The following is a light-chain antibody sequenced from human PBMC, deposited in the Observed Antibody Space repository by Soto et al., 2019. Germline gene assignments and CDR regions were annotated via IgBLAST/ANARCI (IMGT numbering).Light chain of an antibody. CDR1: SSDVGGYNY. Sequence: QSVLTQPASVSGSPGPSITISCPGTSSDVGGYNYVSWYQQHPGKAPKLMIYEVSNRPSGVSNRFSGSKSGNTASLTISGLQAEDEADYYCSSYTSSSTLNYVFGTGTKVTVL. V-gene: IGLV2-14*01. J-gene: IGLJ1*01. CDR3: SSYTSSSTLNYV. CDR2: EVS.